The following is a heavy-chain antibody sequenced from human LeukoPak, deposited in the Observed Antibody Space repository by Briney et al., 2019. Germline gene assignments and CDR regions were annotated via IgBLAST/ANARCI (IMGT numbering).Heavy chain of an antibody. CDR3: ARDTYYYGSGSSLDY. Sequence: PSETLSLTCSVSGGSISSSSYYWGWIRQSPGKGLEWIGSVYYNGNTDYNPSLRSRVTISVDTSYNQFSLRLSSVTAADTAVYYCARDTYYYGSGSSLDYWGQGTLVTVSS. V-gene: IGHV4-39*07. J-gene: IGHJ4*02. CDR1: GGSISSSSYY. D-gene: IGHD3-10*01. CDR2: VYYNGNT.